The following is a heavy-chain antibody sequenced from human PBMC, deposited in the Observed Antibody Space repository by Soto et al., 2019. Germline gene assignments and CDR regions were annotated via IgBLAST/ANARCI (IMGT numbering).Heavy chain of an antibody. CDR3: ARADYGGNLILGY. V-gene: IGHV4-30-2*01. J-gene: IGHJ4*02. D-gene: IGHD4-17*01. CDR2: IYHSGST. CDR1: GGSISSGGYS. Sequence: QLQLQESGSGLVKPSQTLSLTCAVSGGSISSGGYSWSWIRQPPGKGLEWIGYIYHSGSTYYNPSLKSRVXXSXDXXKNQFSLKLSSVTAADTAVYYCARADYGGNLILGYWGQGTLVTVSS.